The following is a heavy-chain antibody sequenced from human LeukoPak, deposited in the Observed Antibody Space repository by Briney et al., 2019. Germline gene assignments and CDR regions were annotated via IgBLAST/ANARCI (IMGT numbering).Heavy chain of an antibody. Sequence: GGSLRLSCAASGFTFSSLTMTWVRQAPGKGLQWVSAISNSGGTYYADSVKGRFTISRDNSKNTLYLQMNSLKAEDSALYYCAKGREFVSPDDHWGQGTLVTVSS. V-gene: IGHV3-23*01. J-gene: IGHJ4*02. D-gene: IGHD2/OR15-2a*01. CDR2: ISNSGGT. CDR3: AKGREFVSPDDH. CDR1: GFTFSSLT.